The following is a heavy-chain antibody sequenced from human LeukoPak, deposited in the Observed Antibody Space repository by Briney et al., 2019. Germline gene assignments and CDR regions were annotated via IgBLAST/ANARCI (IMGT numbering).Heavy chain of an antibody. CDR1: GYTFTGYY. V-gene: IGHV1-2*02. J-gene: IGHJ3*02. Sequence: ASVKVSCKASGYTFTGYYMHWVRQAPGQGLEWMGWINPNSGGTNYAQKFQGRVTMTRDTSISTAYMELSRLRSDDTAVYYCARGRGEAYYDILTGSMGAFDIWGQGTMVTVSS. CDR2: INPNSGGT. D-gene: IGHD3-9*01. CDR3: ARGRGEAYYDILTGSMGAFDI.